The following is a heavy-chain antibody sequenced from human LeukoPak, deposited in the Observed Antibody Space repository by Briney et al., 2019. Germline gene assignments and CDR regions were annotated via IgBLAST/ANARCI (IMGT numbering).Heavy chain of an antibody. CDR2: IYYSGST. D-gene: IGHD6-13*01. CDR1: GGSISSSSYY. J-gene: IGHJ4*02. CDR3: ARDSIAAAGTARRDY. V-gene: IGHV4-39*07. Sequence: SETLSLTCTVSGGSISSSSYYWGWVRQPPGKGLEWIGSIYYSGSTYYNPSLKSRVTISVDTSKNQFSLKLSSVTAADTAVYYCARDSIAAAGTARRDYWGQGTLVTVSS.